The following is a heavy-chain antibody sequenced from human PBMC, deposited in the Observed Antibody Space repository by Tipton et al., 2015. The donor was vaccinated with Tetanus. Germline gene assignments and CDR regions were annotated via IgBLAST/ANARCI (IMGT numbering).Heavy chain of an antibody. D-gene: IGHD3-16*01. V-gene: IGHV4-59*01. CDR2: IYFSGST. CDR1: GGSLSTYF. J-gene: IGHJ6*02. Sequence: TLSLTCSVSGGSLSTYFWTWIRQPPGKGLEWVGYIYFSGSTYYNPSLKSRVTISVDTSKNQFSLKLSSVTAADTAVYYCASTVGHSGGYYYYYGMDVWGQGTTVTVSS. CDR3: ASTVGHSGGYYYYYGMDV.